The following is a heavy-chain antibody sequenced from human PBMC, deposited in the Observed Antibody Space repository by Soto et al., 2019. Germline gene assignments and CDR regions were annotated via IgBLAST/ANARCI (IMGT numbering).Heavy chain of an antibody. Sequence: SESLSLTCTVSGGSISGSSYYWGWIRQPPGKGLECIGSVHYSGSTDYNPSLKSRVTISVDTSKNQFSLKLTSVTAADTAVYFCASFSGATYGDYGGVINYWGQGTLVTVSS. CDR3: ASFSGATYGDYGGVINY. V-gene: IGHV4-39*01. CDR2: VHYSGST. CDR1: GGSISGSSYY. J-gene: IGHJ4*02. D-gene: IGHD4-17*01.